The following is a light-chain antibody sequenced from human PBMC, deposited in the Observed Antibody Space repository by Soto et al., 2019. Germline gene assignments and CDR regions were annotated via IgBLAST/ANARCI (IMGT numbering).Light chain of an antibody. CDR1: SSNIGNNA. CDR3: AAWDDSLTGPV. J-gene: IGLJ3*02. Sequence: QSVLTQPPSVSAAPRQRVTISCSGSSSNIGNNAVNWYQQLPGKAPKLLIHFDDRVASRVSDRFSGSKSGTSASLAISGLQSEDEADYYCAAWDDSLTGPVFGGGTKLTVL. V-gene: IGLV1-36*01. CDR2: FDD.